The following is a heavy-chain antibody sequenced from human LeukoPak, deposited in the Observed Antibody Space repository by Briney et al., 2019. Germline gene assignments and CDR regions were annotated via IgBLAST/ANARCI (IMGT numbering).Heavy chain of an antibody. D-gene: IGHD5-18*01. Sequence: PGGSLRLSCAGSGFTFSSYWMSWVRQAPGKGLEWVANMRHDGSEKYYVDSVRGRFTISRDNAKNSLYLQMNSLRAEDTAVYYCARDRIQLWKGFDYWGQGTLVTVSS. J-gene: IGHJ4*02. CDR2: MRHDGSEK. CDR3: ARDRIQLWKGFDY. V-gene: IGHV3-7*01. CDR1: GFTFSSYW.